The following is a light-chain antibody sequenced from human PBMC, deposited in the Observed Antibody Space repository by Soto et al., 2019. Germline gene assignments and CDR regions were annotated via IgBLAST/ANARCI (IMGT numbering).Light chain of an antibody. CDR2: DVS. Sequence: QSVLTQPASVSGSPGQSITIACTGTSSDVGGYNYVSWYQQYPGKAPRLVISDVSNRPSGVSNRLSGSKSGNSASLTISGLQAEDEADYYCSSYTSSSTYVFGTGTKVTVL. CDR1: SSDVGGYNY. CDR3: SSYTSSSTYV. V-gene: IGLV2-14*01. J-gene: IGLJ1*01.